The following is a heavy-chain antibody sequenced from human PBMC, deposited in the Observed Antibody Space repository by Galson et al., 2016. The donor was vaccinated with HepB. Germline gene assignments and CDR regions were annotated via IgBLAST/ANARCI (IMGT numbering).Heavy chain of an antibody. Sequence: SLRLSCAASGFTFDDHAMHWVRQRPGKGLEWVSGISFNSGSVAYADSVKGRFTISRDNAKNSLYLQMDSLRVEDTALYYCTKDGGRYVGASGEPGHYWGQGTLVTVSS. V-gene: IGHV3-9*01. J-gene: IGHJ4*02. CDR2: ISFNSGSV. D-gene: IGHD3-16*01. CDR1: GFTFDDHA. CDR3: TKDGGRYVGASGEPGHY.